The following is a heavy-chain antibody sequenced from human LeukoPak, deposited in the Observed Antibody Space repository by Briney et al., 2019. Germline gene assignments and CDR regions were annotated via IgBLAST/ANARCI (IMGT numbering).Heavy chain of an antibody. CDR1: GGSISSYY. V-gene: IGHV4-4*07. J-gene: IGHJ6*03. CDR2: IYTSGST. D-gene: IGHD6-13*01. CDR3: ARGIAAVGYYYYMDV. Sequence: PSETLSLTCTVSGGSISSYYWSWIRQPAGKGLEWIGRIYTSGSTNYNPSLKSRVTISVDTSKNQFSLKLSSVTAADTAVYYCARGIAAVGYYYYMDVWGKGTTVTVSS.